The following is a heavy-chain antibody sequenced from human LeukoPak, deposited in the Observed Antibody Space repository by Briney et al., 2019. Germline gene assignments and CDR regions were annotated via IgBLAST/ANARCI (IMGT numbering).Heavy chain of an antibody. CDR2: ITWNRDNI. CDR1: GFTFDDYA. D-gene: IGHD3-22*01. V-gene: IGHV3-9*01. Sequence: GRSLRLSCTVSGFTFDDYAMHCVRHTTGKTVEWVAGITWNRDNIGYGDSVKGRFTISRDNVKNVLYLQMNSLRPEDTALYYCAKDLSSAITSALVLDVWGQGTTV. J-gene: IGHJ6*02. CDR3: AKDLSSAITSALVLDV.